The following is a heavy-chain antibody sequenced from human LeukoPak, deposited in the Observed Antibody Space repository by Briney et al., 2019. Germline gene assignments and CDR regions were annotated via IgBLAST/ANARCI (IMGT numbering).Heavy chain of an antibody. J-gene: IGHJ5*02. CDR2: INPNSGGT. Sequence: EASVKVSCKSSGYTFTGYYMHWVRQAPGQGLEWMGWINPNSGGTNYAQKFQGRVTMTRDTSISTAYMELSRLRSDDTAVYYCASSRYRSSTSCYWFDPWGQGTLVTVSS. CDR1: GYTFTGYY. V-gene: IGHV1-2*02. D-gene: IGHD2-2*01. CDR3: ASSRYRSSTSCYWFDP.